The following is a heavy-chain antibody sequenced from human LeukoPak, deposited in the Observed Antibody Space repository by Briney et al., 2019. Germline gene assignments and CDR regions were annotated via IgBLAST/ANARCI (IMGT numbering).Heavy chain of an antibody. CDR1: GFTFSSYG. CDR3: AKGARDGYNSPDY. CDR2: IRYDGSNK. V-gene: IGHV3-30*02. J-gene: IGHJ4*02. D-gene: IGHD5-24*01. Sequence: PGGSLRLSCAASGFTFSSYGMHWVRQAPGKGLEWVAFIRYDGSNKYYADSVKGRFTISRDNSKNTLYLQMNSLRAEDTAVYYCAKGARDGYNSPDYWGQGTLVTVSS.